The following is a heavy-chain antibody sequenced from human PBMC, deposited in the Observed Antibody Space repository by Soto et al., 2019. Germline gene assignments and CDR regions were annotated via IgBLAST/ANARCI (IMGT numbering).Heavy chain of an antibody. V-gene: IGHV3-23*01. CDR3: ARGSNDSYPGSRIFDF. D-gene: IGHD3-10*01. Sequence: SLRLSCVASGITIGSRAMSWVRQAPGKGLEWVSTITDTGGDTKYADSVRGRFTISRDNSKNTLYLQMSSPRAEDSAVYYCARGSNDSYPGSRIFDFWGRGTLVTVSS. CDR2: ITDTGGDT. CDR1: GITIGSRA. J-gene: IGHJ4*02.